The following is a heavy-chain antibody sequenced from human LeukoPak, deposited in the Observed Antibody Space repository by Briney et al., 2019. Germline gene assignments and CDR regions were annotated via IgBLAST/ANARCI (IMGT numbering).Heavy chain of an antibody. CDR1: GYTFTSYD. J-gene: IGHJ4*02. CDR3: ARDQYTTGTQKFDY. Sequence: ASVKVSCKASGYTFTSYDINWVRQATGQGLEWMGWMNPNSGNTGYAQKFQGRVTITRNTSISTAYMELSSLRSEDTAVYYCARDQYTTGTQKFDYWGQGTLVTVSS. V-gene: IGHV1-8*03. D-gene: IGHD1-1*01. CDR2: MNPNSGNT.